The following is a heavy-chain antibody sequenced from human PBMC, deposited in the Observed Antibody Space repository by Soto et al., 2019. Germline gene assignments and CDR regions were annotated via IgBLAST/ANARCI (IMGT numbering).Heavy chain of an antibody. CDR1: GFSISDHY. D-gene: IGHD3-10*02. CDR3: VRSGDNYNVLDY. J-gene: IGHJ4*02. V-gene: IGHV3-11*03. CDR2: SSNSGTFT. Sequence: GGSLRLSCAASGFSISDHYMSWIRQAPGKGLEWVSYSSNSGTFTKYADSVKGRFSISRVNAKNSLYLEINSLRGEDTAIYYCVRSGDNYNVLDYWGQGTPVTVSS.